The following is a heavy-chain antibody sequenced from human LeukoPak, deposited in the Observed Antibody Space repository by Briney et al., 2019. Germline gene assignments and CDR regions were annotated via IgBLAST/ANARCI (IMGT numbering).Heavy chain of an antibody. CDR1: GGSISSYY. CDR3: ARAAYGDYLIDY. CDR2: IYYSGST. J-gene: IGHJ4*02. D-gene: IGHD4-17*01. Sequence: SETLSLTCTVSGGSISSYYWSWIRQPPGKGLEWIGYIYYSGSTNYNPSLKSRVTISVDTSKNQFSLRLSSVTAADTAVYYCARAAYGDYLIDYWGQGTLVTVSS. V-gene: IGHV4-59*01.